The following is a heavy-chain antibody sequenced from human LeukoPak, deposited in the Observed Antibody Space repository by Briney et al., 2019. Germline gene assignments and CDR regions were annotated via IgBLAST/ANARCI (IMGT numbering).Heavy chain of an antibody. Sequence: GGSLRLSCAASGFTFSSYGMHWVRQAPGKGLEWVSSISSSSSYIYYADSVKGRFTISRDNAKNSLYLQMNSLRAEDTAVYYCARGVDLALDYWGQGTLVTVSS. CDR3: ARGVDLALDY. V-gene: IGHV3-21*01. CDR1: GFTFSSYG. J-gene: IGHJ4*02. CDR2: ISSSSSYI.